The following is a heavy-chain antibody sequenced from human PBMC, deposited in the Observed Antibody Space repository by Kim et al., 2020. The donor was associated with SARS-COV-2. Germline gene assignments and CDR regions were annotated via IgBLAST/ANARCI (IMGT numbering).Heavy chain of an antibody. D-gene: IGHD4-17*01. V-gene: IGHV4-31*03. J-gene: IGHJ5*02. CDR2: IYYSGST. CDR3: ARATVTTSVWVDP. CDR1: GGSISSGGYY. Sequence: SETLSLTCTVSGGSISSGGYYWSWIRQHPGKGLEWIGYIYYSGSTYYNPSLKSRVTISVDTSKNQFSLKLSSVTAADTAVYYCARATVTTSVWVDPWGQGTLVTVSS.